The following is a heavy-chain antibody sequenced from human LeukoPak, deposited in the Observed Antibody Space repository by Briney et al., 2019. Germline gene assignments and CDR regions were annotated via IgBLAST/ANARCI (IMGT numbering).Heavy chain of an antibody. CDR1: GYTFTDYS. V-gene: IGHV1-2*02. CDR2: IRPNSGDT. Sequence: ASVKASCKASGYTFTDYSIHWVRQAPGQGLEWMGWIRPNSGDTHYAQTFQGRVTMTRDTSVSTAHMELSSLRSDDTAIYYCARNYGHNSKYFDFWGQGTLVTVSS. D-gene: IGHD4-17*01. J-gene: IGHJ4*02. CDR3: ARNYGHNSKYFDF.